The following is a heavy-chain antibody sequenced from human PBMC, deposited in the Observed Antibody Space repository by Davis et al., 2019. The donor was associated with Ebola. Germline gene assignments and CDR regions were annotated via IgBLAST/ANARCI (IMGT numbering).Heavy chain of an antibody. CDR2: IYSGGST. CDR1: GFSFGNYA. D-gene: IGHD2-8*01. V-gene: IGHV3-53*01. CDR3: ARYGFDGMDV. Sequence: GESLKISCAASGFSFGNYAMNWVRQTPGKGLEWVSVIYSGGSTYYADSVKGRFTISRDNSKNTLYLQMKSLRAEDTAVYYCARYGFDGMDVWGKGTTVTVSS. J-gene: IGHJ6*04.